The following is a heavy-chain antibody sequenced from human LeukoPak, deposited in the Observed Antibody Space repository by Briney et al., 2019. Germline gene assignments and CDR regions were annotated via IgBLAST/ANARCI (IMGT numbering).Heavy chain of an antibody. CDR3: ARVSYYDSSGYAAFDY. V-gene: IGHV1-69*13. CDR2: IIPIFGTA. D-gene: IGHD3-22*01. CDR1: GYTFTSYA. Sequence: SVKVSCKASGYTFTSYAMHWVRQAPGQGLEWMGGIIPIFGTANYAQKFQGRVTITADESTSTAYMELSSLRSEDTAVYYCARVSYYDSSGYAAFDYWGQGTLVTVSS. J-gene: IGHJ4*02.